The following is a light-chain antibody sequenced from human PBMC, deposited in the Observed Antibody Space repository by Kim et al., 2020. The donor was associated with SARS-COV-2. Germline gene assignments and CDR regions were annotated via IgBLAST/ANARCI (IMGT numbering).Light chain of an antibody. CDR3: NSYTRSSTLVV. Sequence: QSITISCTGTSSDVGGYNYVSWYQQHPGKAPKLMIYDVSTRPSGVSNRFSGSKSGNTASLTISGLQAEDEADYYCNSYTRSSTLVVFGGGTQLTVL. CDR2: DVS. V-gene: IGLV2-14*03. J-gene: IGLJ2*01. CDR1: SSDVGGYNY.